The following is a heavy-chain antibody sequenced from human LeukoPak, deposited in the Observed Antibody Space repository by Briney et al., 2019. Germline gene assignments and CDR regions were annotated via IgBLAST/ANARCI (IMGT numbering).Heavy chain of an antibody. CDR1: GYRFTSYW. D-gene: IGHD6-19*01. V-gene: IGHV5-51*01. Sequence: GESLQISCQGSGYRFTSYWIGWVRPMPGKGLEWMGIIYPGDSDTRYSPSFQGQVTISADESISTAYLQWSSLQASDTAMYYCARLKEDSSGWEVYYFDYWGQGTLVTVSS. CDR2: IYPGDSDT. CDR3: ARLKEDSSGWEVYYFDY. J-gene: IGHJ4*02.